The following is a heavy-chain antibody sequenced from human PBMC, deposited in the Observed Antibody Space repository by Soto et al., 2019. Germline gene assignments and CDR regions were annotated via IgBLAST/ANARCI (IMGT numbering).Heavy chain of an antibody. V-gene: IGHV2-5*02. J-gene: IGHJ4*02. D-gene: IGHD2-8*01. Sequence: SGPTLVKPTQTLTLTCTFSGFSLSTSGVGVGWIRQPPGKALEWLALIYWDDDKRYSLSLQSRLTITKDTSKKQVVLTMTDMDPVDTATYYCAHRIVLQPFDYWSQGTLVTVSS. CDR3: AHRIVLQPFDY. CDR1: GFSLSTSGVG. CDR2: IYWDDDK.